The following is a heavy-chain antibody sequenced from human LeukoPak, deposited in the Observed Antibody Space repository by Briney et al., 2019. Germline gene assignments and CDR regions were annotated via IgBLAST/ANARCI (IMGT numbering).Heavy chain of an antibody. V-gene: IGHV3-21*01. D-gene: IGHD3-3*01. CDR1: GFTFSSYA. CDR3: ARVNDFWSGLGYYYYMDV. J-gene: IGHJ6*03. Sequence: GGSLRLSCVASGFTFSSYAMSWVRQAPGKGLEWVSSISSSSSYIYYADSVKGRFTISRDNAKNSLYLQMNSLRAEDTAVYYCARVNDFWSGLGYYYYMDVWGKGTTVTVSS. CDR2: ISSSSSYI.